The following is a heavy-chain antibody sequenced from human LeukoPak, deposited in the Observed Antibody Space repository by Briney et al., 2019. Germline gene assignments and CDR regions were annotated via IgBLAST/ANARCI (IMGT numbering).Heavy chain of an antibody. Sequence: GGSLRLSCAASAFTFSSYAMSWVRQAPGKGLEWVSAISGSGGSTYYADSVKGRFPISRDNSKNTLYLQMNSLRAEDTAVYYCAKVMTRTMVRGVPPSDYWGQGTLVTVSS. D-gene: IGHD3-10*01. CDR3: AKVMTRTMVRGVPPSDY. J-gene: IGHJ4*02. V-gene: IGHV3-23*01. CDR1: AFTFSSYA. CDR2: ISGSGGST.